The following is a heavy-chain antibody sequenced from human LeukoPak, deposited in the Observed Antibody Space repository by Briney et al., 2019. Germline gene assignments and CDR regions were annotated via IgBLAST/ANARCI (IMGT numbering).Heavy chain of an antibody. J-gene: IGHJ5*01. CDR2: ISASGGTT. Sequence: GGSLRLSCAASGFTFNNYAMSWVRQAPGKGLEWVSAISASGGTTYYADSGKGRFTTSRDNSENTFFLQMNSPRAEYTAVYYCAKEPREYCSSTSCPNWFDSWGQGTLVTVSS. CDR3: AKEPREYCSSTSCPNWFDS. V-gene: IGHV3-23*01. D-gene: IGHD2-2*01. CDR1: GFTFNNYA.